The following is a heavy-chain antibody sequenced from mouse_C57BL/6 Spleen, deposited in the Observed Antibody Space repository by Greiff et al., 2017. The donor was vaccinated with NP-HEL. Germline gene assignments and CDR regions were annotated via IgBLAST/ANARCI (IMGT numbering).Heavy chain of an antibody. CDR3: ARKDDYFFAY. J-gene: IGHJ3*01. Sequence: EVKVEESGGGLVKPGGSLKLSCAASGFTFSSYAMSWVRQTPEKRLEWVATISDGGSYTYYPDIVKGRFTISRDNAKNNLYLQMSHLKSEDTAMYYCARKDDYFFAYWGQGTLVTVSA. D-gene: IGHD2-4*01. CDR1: GFTFSSYA. CDR2: ISDGGSYT. V-gene: IGHV5-4*03.